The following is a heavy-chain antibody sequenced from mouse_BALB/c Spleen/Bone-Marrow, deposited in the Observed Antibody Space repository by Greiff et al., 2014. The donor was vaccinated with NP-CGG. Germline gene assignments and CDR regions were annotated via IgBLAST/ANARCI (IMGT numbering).Heavy chain of an antibody. V-gene: IGHV2-9*02. CDR2: IWAGGST. CDR3: ASMITTAWFAY. D-gene: IGHD2-4*01. CDR1: GFSLTSYG. J-gene: IGHJ3*01. Sequence: VQLQQSGPGLVAPPQSLSITCTVSGFSLTSYGVHWVRQPPGKGLEWLGVIWAGGSTNYNSALMSRLSISKDNSKSQVLLKMNSLQTDDAAMYYCASMITTAWFAYWGQGTLVTVSA.